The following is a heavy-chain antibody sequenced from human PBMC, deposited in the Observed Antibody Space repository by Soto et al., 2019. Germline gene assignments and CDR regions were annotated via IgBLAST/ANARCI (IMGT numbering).Heavy chain of an antibody. CDR3: AKDLRTPGAY. CDR1: GFTFSSYG. J-gene: IGHJ4*02. CDR2: ISYDGSNK. D-gene: IGHD1-7*01. Sequence: GGSLRLSCAASGFTFSSYGMHWVRQAPGKGLEWVAVISYDGSNKYYADSVKGRFTISRDNSKNTLYLQMNSLRAEDTAVYYCAKDLRTPGAYWGQGTLVTVSS. V-gene: IGHV3-30*18.